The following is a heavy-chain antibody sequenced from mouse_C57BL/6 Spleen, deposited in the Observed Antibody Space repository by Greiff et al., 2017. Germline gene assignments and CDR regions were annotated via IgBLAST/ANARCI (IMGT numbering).Heavy chain of an antibody. V-gene: IGHV1-72*01. Sequence: QVQLQQPGAELVKPGASVKLSCKASGYTFTSYWMHWVKQRPGRGLEWIGRIDPNSGGTKYNGKFKSKATLTVDKPSITAYMQLSILTSEDSAVYFCARGGDGYYAHFDYWGQGTTLTVSS. CDR1: GYTFTSYW. J-gene: IGHJ2*01. CDR2: IDPNSGGT. CDR3: ARGGDGYYAHFDY. D-gene: IGHD2-3*01.